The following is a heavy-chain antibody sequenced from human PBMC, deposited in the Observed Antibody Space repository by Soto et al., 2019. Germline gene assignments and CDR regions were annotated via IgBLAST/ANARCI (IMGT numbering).Heavy chain of an antibody. Sequence: QVQLVESGGGVVQPGRSLRLSCAASGFTFSSYGMHWVRQAPGKGLGWVAVISYDGSNKYYADSVKGRFTISRDNSKNTLYLQMNSLRAEDTAVYYCAKVLGHGGRGAFDIWGQGTMVTVSS. CDR2: ISYDGSNK. CDR1: GFTFSSYG. V-gene: IGHV3-30*18. J-gene: IGHJ3*02. CDR3: AKVLGHGGRGAFDI. D-gene: IGHD7-27*01.